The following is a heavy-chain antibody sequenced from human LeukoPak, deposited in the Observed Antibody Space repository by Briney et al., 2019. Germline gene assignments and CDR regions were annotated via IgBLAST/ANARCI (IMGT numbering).Heavy chain of an antibody. D-gene: IGHD3-10*01. Sequence: GVSLRLSCAASGFTVSAYAMAWVRQAPGKGLEWVSTIHDDNTYYADSVKGRFAISTYNSKNTLYLQMNSLRVEDTAVYFCAARKVRGVWFYLDYWGQGTLVTVSS. V-gene: IGHV3-23*01. CDR2: IHDDNT. CDR1: GFTVSAYA. J-gene: IGHJ4*02. CDR3: AARKVRGVWFYLDY.